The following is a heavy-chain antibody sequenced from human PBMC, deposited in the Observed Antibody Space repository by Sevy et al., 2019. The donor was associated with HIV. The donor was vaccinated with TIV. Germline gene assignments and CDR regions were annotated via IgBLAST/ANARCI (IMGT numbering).Heavy chain of an antibody. CDR3: ARGSTSWYDY. J-gene: IGHJ4*02. V-gene: IGHV1-18*01. D-gene: IGHD2-8*01. CDR2: MSPYNGNK. CDR1: GYTFTTYN. Sequence: ASVKVSCKASGYTFTTYNIVWVRQAPGQGLEWLAWMSPYNGNKNYVQRVQGRVTMTTDTFTDTAFLELRSLEFDDTATYYCARGSTSWYDYWGQGTLVTFSS.